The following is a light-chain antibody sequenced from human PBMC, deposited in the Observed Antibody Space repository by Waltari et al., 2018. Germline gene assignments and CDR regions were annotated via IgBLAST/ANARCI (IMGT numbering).Light chain of an antibody. Sequence: QSALTQPASVSGSPGQSITISCSGTDSDVGAYDFVSWYQQHPGKAPHLIIYEVSNRPSGISNRFSASKSGNKASLTISGLQAEDEADYYCSSYTTSRAPGVFGTGTRVTVL. CDR3: SSYTTSRAPGV. J-gene: IGLJ1*01. CDR1: DSDVGAYDF. V-gene: IGLV2-14*01. CDR2: EVS.